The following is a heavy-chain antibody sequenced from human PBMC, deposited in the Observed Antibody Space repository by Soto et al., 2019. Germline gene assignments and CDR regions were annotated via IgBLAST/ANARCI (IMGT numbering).Heavy chain of an antibody. CDR3: AKDALYESYYYYYNMDV. D-gene: IGHD3-3*01. V-gene: IGHV3-30*18. Sequence: QVQLVESGGGGVQTGRSLRLSCAASGFTFSSYGMHWVRQAPGKGLEWVAVISYDGSNKYYADSVKGRFTISRDNSKNTLYLQMNSLRSADTAGYYCAKDALYESYYYYYNMDVLGKGTTVTVSS. CDR2: ISYDGSNK. CDR1: GFTFSSYG. J-gene: IGHJ6*03.